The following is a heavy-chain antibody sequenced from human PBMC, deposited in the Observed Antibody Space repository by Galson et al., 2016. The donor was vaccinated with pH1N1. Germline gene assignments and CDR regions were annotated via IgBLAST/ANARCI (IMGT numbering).Heavy chain of an antibody. Sequence: SLRLSCATSGFTFSSYGMSWVRQAPGKGLEWVSAVSGSGISTYFADSVKGRFTISRDNSKSTLFLHMNSLRDEDTAIYYCVSPKTAHIPLAGLFHHWGQGALVTVSS. CDR2: VSGSGIST. D-gene: IGHD6-19*01. CDR3: VSPKTAHIPLAGLFHH. CDR1: GFTFSSYG. V-gene: IGHV3-23*01. J-gene: IGHJ4*02.